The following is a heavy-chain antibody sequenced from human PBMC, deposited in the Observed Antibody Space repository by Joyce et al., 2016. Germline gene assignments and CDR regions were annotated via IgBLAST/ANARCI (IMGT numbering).Heavy chain of an antibody. Sequence: QVQLVESGGGVVQPGGSLRLPCVVLGFIFGSYGLHWVRQAPGKGLEGVAAISNDGSNEYYADSVKGRFTISRDNAKNTLYLQMNSLRPEDTAVYFCAKDWSLSSGWYGELDVWGQGTMVTVSS. CDR1: GFIFGSYG. J-gene: IGHJ3*01. D-gene: IGHD6-19*01. CDR3: AKDWSLSSGWYGELDV. V-gene: IGHV3-30*18. CDR2: ISNDGSNE.